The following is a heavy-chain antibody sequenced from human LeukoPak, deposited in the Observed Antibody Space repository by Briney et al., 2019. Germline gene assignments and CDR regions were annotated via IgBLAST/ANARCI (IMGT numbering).Heavy chain of an antibody. CDR3: ARDRSWIVVVITGGHFDY. V-gene: IGHV4-39*07. CDR2: IYHSGST. Sequence: SETLSLTCTVSGGSISSSRYYWGWIRQPPGKGLEWIGSIYHSGSTYYNPSLKSRVTISVDTSKNQFSLKLSSVTAADTAVYYCARDRSWIVVVITGGHFDYWGQGTLVTVSS. CDR1: GGSISSSRYY. D-gene: IGHD3-22*01. J-gene: IGHJ4*02.